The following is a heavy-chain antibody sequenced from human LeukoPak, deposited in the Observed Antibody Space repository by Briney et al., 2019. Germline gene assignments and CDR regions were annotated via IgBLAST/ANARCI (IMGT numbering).Heavy chain of an antibody. CDR1: GYTFTSYG. V-gene: IGHV1-18*01. D-gene: IGHD3-22*01. CDR2: IGAYNGNT. J-gene: IGHJ3*02. CDR3: ARDRQYYYDSSGYWSRAFDI. Sequence: GASVKVSCKASGYTFTSYGISWVRQAPGQGLEWMGWIGAYNGNTNYAQKLQGRVTMTTDTSTSTAYMELRSLRSDDTAVYYCARDRQYYYDSSGYWSRAFDIWGQGTMVTVSS.